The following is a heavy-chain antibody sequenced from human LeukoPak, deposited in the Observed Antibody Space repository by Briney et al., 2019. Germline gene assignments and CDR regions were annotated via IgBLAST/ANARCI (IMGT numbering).Heavy chain of an antibody. CDR1: GFIFSPYW. J-gene: IGHJ4*02. V-gene: IGHV3-23*01. D-gene: IGHD4-17*01. Sequence: GGSLRLSCEASGFIFSPYWMHWVRQAPGKGLEWVSGISGSGDSTYYADSVKGRFTISRDNSKNTLYLQMNSLRAEDTAVYYCAKFYYGDRVDYWGQGTLVTVSS. CDR2: ISGSGDST. CDR3: AKFYYGDRVDY.